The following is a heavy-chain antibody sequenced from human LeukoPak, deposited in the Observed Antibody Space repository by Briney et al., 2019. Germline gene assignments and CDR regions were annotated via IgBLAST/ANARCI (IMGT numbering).Heavy chain of an antibody. D-gene: IGHD2-15*01. CDR3: ARDCSGGSCYFSDAFDI. J-gene: IGHJ3*02. Sequence: PGGSLRLSCAASGFTFSSYAMSWVRQAPGKGLEWVSAISGSGGSTYYADSVKGRFTISRDNAKNSLYLQMNSLRAEDTAVYYCARDCSGGSCYFSDAFDIWGQGTMVTVSS. CDR1: GFTFSSYA. V-gene: IGHV3-23*01. CDR2: ISGSGGST.